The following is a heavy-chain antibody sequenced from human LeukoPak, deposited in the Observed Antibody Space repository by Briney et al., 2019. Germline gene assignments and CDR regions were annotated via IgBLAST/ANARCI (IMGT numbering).Heavy chain of an antibody. D-gene: IGHD3-3*01. CDR1: GFTFSSYS. J-gene: IGHJ4*02. CDR2: ITGDGGTT. V-gene: IGHV3-43*02. Sequence: GGSLRLSCAASGFTFSSYSMNWVRQPPGRGLQWVSLITGDGGTTSYADSVKGRLTISRDNSKNSLYLHMNSLRNEDTALYYCAKGHFGAGHYWGQGTLVTVSS. CDR3: AKGHFGAGHY.